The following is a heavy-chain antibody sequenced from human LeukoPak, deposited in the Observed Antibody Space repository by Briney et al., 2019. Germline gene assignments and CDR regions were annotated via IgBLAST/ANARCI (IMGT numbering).Heavy chain of an antibody. Sequence: GGSLRPSCAAAGFTFSSYGIHLVRQAPGKGLEWVAVIWYDGSNKYYADSVKGRFTISRDNSKNTLYLQMNSLRAEDTDVYYCASETNCSGGSCYQTWGQGTLVTVSS. D-gene: IGHD2-15*01. V-gene: IGHV3-33*01. CDR3: ASETNCSGGSCYQT. J-gene: IGHJ5*02. CDR1: GFTFSSYG. CDR2: IWYDGSNK.